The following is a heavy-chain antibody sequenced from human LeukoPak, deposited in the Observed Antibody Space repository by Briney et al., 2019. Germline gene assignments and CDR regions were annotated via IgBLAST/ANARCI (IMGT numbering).Heavy chain of an antibody. Sequence: PGGSLRLSCAASGFTFSSYWMHWVRQAPGKGLVWVSRINSDGSSTSYADSVKGRFTISRDNAKNTLYLQMNSLRAEDTAVYYCARRAGAYSHPYDYWGQGTLVTVSS. D-gene: IGHD4/OR15-4a*01. V-gene: IGHV3-74*01. CDR3: ARRAGAYSHPYDY. CDR2: INSDGSST. J-gene: IGHJ4*02. CDR1: GFTFSSYW.